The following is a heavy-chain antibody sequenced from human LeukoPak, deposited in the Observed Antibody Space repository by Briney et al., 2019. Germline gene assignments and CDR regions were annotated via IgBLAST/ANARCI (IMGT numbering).Heavy chain of an antibody. Sequence: ASVKVSCKASGYTFTGYYMHWVRQAPGQGLEWMGRINPNSGGTNYAQKFQGRVTITADKSTSTAYIELSSLRSEDTAVYYCARTRYSGYDYRDSYYYYMDVWGKGTTVTVSS. V-gene: IGHV1-2*06. CDR1: GYTFTGYY. J-gene: IGHJ6*03. CDR3: ARTRYSGYDYRDSYYYYMDV. CDR2: INPNSGGT. D-gene: IGHD5-12*01.